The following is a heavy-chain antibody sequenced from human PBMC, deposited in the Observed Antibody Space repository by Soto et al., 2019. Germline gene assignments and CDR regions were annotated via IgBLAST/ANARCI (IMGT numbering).Heavy chain of an antibody. J-gene: IGHJ4*02. CDR2: IYNGAIT. Sequence: SETLSLTCFVSGASISSYYWTWTRQPPGKGLEWIGCIYNGAITNYNPFLKSRVTISVDTSKNQFSLKLTSVTAADTAVYYCARDDSERPATYWGQGTLVT. D-gene: IGHD3-10*01. CDR3: ARDDSERPATY. V-gene: IGHV4-59*01. CDR1: GASISSYY.